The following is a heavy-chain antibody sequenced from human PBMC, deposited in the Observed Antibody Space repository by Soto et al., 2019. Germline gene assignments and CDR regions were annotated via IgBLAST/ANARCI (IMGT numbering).Heavy chain of an antibody. Sequence: SVKVSCKASGGTFSSYAISWVRQAPGQGLEWMGGIIPIFGTANYAQKFQGRVTITADESTSTAYMEPSSLRSEDTAVYYCAVGAGYSSSLGYGMDVWGQGTTVTVSS. CDR3: AVGAGYSSSLGYGMDV. CDR2: IIPIFGTA. J-gene: IGHJ6*02. D-gene: IGHD6-6*01. CDR1: GGTFSSYA. V-gene: IGHV1-69*13.